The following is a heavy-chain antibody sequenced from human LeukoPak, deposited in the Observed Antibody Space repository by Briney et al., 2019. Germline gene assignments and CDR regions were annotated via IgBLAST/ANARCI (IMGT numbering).Heavy chain of an antibody. D-gene: IGHD3-9*01. CDR3: AKDYSAAIAEKLRYFDWLYRSTPGPLGYYYGMDV. J-gene: IGHJ6*02. CDR1: GFTFSSYG. Sequence: PGRSLRLSCAASGFTFSSYGMHWVRQAPGKGLEWVAVISYDGSNKYYADSVKGRFTISRDNSKNTLYLQMNSLRAEDTAVYYCAKDYSAAIAEKLRYFDWLYRSTPGPLGYYYGMDVWGQGTTVTASS. CDR2: ISYDGSNK. V-gene: IGHV3-30*18.